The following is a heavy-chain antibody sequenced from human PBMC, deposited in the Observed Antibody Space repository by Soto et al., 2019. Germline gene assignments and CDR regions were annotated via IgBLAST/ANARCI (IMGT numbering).Heavy chain of an antibody. V-gene: IGHV4-31*03. CDR3: AGEGRDGYNLIDY. J-gene: IGHJ4*02. D-gene: IGHD5-12*01. CDR1: GGSISSGGYY. Sequence: SETLSLTCTVSGGSISSGGYYWSWIRQHPGKGLEWIGYIYYSGSTYYNPSLKSRVTISVDTTKNQFSLKLSSVTAADTAVYYCAGEGRDGYNLIDYWGQGTLVTVSS. CDR2: IYYSGST.